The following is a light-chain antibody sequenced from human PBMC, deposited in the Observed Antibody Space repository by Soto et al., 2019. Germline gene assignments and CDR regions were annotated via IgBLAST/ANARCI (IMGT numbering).Light chain of an antibody. CDR1: QSVSSN. CDR3: QQYNNWPLT. CDR2: GAS. V-gene: IGKV3-15*01. J-gene: IGKJ5*01. Sequence: EIVMTQSPATLSVSPGERATLSCRASQSVSSNLAWYQQKPGQAPRLLIYGASTRATGIPARFSGSGSGTEFTLTISSLQSEDSGVYYCQQYNNWPLTFGQGTRLEIK.